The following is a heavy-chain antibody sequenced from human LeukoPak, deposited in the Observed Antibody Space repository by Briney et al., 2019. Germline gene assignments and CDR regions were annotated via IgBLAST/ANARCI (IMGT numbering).Heavy chain of an antibody. Sequence: ASVKVSCKASGYTFTSYDINWVRQATGQGLEWMGWMNPNSGNTGYAQKFQGRVTMTRNTSISTAYMELSSLRSEDTAVYYCARGFGWFYYYYMDVWGKGTTVTVSS. CDR1: GYTFTSYD. V-gene: IGHV1-8*01. CDR2: MNPNSGNT. D-gene: IGHD3-10*01. CDR3: ARGFGWFYYYYMDV. J-gene: IGHJ6*03.